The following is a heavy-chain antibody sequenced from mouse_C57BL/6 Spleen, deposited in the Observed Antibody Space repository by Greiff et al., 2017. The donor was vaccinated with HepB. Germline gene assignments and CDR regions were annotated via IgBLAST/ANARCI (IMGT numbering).Heavy chain of an antibody. V-gene: IGHV1-4*01. J-gene: IGHJ4*01. CDR3: ARSGYSKSYYYAMDY. CDR1: GYTFTSYT. D-gene: IGHD2-5*01. CDR2: INPSSGYT. Sequence: LQESGAELARPGASVKMSCKASGYTFTSYTMHWVKQRPGQGLEWIGYINPSSGYTKYNQKFKDKATLTADKSSSTAYMQLSSLTSEDSAVYYCARSGYSKSYYYAMDYWGQGTSVTVSS.